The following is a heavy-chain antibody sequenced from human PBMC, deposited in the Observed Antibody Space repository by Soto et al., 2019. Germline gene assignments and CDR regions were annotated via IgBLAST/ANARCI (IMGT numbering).Heavy chain of an antibody. Sequence: GSLRLSCAASGFTFSSYAMHWVRQAPGKGLEWVAVISYDGSNKYYADSVKGRFTISRDNSKNTLYLQMNSLRAEDTAVYYCARDDGDYYDSSGYYQLAYYYYGMDVWGQGT. CDR2: ISYDGSNK. CDR1: GFTFSSYA. CDR3: ARDDGDYYDSSGYYQLAYYYYGMDV. D-gene: IGHD3-22*01. J-gene: IGHJ6*02. V-gene: IGHV3-30-3*01.